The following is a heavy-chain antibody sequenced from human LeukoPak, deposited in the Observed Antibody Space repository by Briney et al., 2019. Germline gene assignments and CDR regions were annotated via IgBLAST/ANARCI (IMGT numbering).Heavy chain of an antibody. D-gene: IGHD3-10*01. CDR3: ARALQKVLLWFGGAPPLFDY. J-gene: IGHJ4*02. CDR2: INPNSGGT. Sequence: ASVKVSCKASGYTFTGYYMHWVRQAPGQGLEWMGWINPNSGGTNYAQKFQGRVTMTRDTSISTAYMELGRLRSDDTAVYYCARALQKVLLWFGGAPPLFDYWGQGTLVTVSS. V-gene: IGHV1-2*02. CDR1: GYTFTGYY.